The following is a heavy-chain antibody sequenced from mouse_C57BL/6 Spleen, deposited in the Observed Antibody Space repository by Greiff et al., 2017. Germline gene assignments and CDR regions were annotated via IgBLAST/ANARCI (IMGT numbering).Heavy chain of an antibody. CDR2: IAPNSGGT. V-gene: IGHV1-72*01. J-gene: IGHJ2*01. CDR3: ARSGFSNYGGYFDY. D-gene: IGHD2-5*01. CDR1: GYTFTSYW. Sequence: QVQLQQPGAELVKPGASVKLSCKASGYTFTSYWMHWVKQRPGRGLEWIGRIAPNSGGTKYNEKFKSKATLTVDKPSSTAYMQLSSLTSEDSAVYYCARSGFSNYGGYFDYWGQGTTLTVSS.